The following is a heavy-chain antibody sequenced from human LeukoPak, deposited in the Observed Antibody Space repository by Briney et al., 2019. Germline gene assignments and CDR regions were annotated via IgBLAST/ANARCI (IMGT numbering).Heavy chain of an antibody. J-gene: IGHJ5*02. CDR1: GGTFSSYA. CDR3: AREDLVPAAMSWFDP. Sequence: EASVKVSCKASGGTFSSYAISWVRQAPGQRLEWMGWINAGNGNTKYSQKFQGRVTITRDTSASTAYMELSSLRSEDTAVYYCAREDLVPAAMSWFDPWGQGTLVTVSS. CDR2: INAGNGNT. V-gene: IGHV1-3*01. D-gene: IGHD2-2*01.